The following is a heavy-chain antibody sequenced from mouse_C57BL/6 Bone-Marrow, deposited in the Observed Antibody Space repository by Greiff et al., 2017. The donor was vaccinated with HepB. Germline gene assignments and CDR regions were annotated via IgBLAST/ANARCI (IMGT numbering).Heavy chain of an antibody. CDR2: IYPGSGST. Sequence: QVQLQQPGAELVKPGASVKMSCKASGYTFTSYWITWVKQRPGQGLEWIGDIYPGSGSTNYNEKFKSKATLTVDTSSSTAYMQLSSLTSEDSAVYYSARKPHYYGSSGWYFDVWGTGTTVTVSS. CDR3: ARKPHYYGSSGWYFDV. V-gene: IGHV1-55*01. D-gene: IGHD1-1*01. J-gene: IGHJ1*03. CDR1: GYTFTSYW.